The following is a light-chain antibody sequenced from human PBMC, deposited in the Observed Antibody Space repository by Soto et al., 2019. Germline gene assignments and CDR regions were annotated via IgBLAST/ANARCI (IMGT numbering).Light chain of an antibody. Sequence: AIRMTQSPSSFSASTGDRVTITCRASQGISSYLAWYQQKPGKAPKLLIYAASTLQSGDPSRFSASGSGTDFTLTISSLQSEDFATYHCQQYYSYPHTFGQGTKGEIK. J-gene: IGKJ1*01. CDR2: AAS. CDR3: QQYYSYPHT. CDR1: QGISSY. V-gene: IGKV1-8*01.